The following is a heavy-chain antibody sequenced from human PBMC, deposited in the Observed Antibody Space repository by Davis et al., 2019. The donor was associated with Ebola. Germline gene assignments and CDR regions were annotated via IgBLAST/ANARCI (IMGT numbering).Heavy chain of an antibody. CDR1: GFTFSSYG. J-gene: IGHJ6*02. CDR3: AKGEGSYYYYGMDV. Sequence: GGSLRLSCAASGFTFSSYGMHWVRQAPGKGLEWVAVISYDGSNKYYADSVKGRFTISRDNSKNTLYLQMNSLRAEDTAVYYCAKGEGSYYYYGMDVWGQGTTVTVSS. V-gene: IGHV3-30*18. D-gene: IGHD3-10*01. CDR2: ISYDGSNK.